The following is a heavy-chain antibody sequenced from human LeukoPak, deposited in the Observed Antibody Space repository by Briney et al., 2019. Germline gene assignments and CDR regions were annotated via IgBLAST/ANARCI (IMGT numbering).Heavy chain of an antibody. CDR3: ARDLLLWFGELSGDSDY. V-gene: IGHV3-7*01. D-gene: IGHD3-10*01. CDR2: IKEDGGAK. J-gene: IGHJ4*02. CDR1: GFTFSSYW. Sequence: GGSLRLSCAASGFTFSSYWMDWVRQAPGKGLEWVANIKEDGGAKNYADSVKGRFTISRDNSKNTLHLQMNSLRAEDTAVYYCARDLLLWFGELSGDSDYWGQGTLVTVSS.